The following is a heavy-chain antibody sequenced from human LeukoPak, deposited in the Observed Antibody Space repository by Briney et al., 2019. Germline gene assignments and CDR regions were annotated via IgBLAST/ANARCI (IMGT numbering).Heavy chain of an antibody. CDR2: LYHTGTT. J-gene: IGHJ5*02. CDR1: GYSFSSGFF. D-gene: IGHD6-19*01. V-gene: IGHV4-38-2*02. CDR3: ARDKDLAVAANWFDP. Sequence: SETLSLTCTVSGYSFSSGFFWGWIRQPPGKGLEWIGSLYHTGTTYNNPSLKSRVTMSLDTSKNQFSLKMTSVTAADTAVYYCARDKDLAVAANWFDPWGQGTLVIVSS.